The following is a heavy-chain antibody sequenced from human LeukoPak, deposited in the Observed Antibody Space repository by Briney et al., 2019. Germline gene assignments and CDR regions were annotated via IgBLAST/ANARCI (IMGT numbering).Heavy chain of an antibody. Sequence: GGSLTLSCAASGFTFRNDWMHWVRQAPGKGLGWVSLTNSDGSNTIYADSVKGRFTVSRDNAKSTLYLQMNSLRDEDTAVYYCARDLGYSLDYWGQGTLVTVSS. CDR3: ARDLGYSLDY. D-gene: IGHD2-15*01. J-gene: IGHJ4*02. V-gene: IGHV3-74*01. CDR2: TNSDGSNT. CDR1: GFTFRNDW.